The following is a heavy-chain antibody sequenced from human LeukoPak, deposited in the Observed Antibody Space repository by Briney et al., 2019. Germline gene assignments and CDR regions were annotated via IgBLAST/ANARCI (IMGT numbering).Heavy chain of an antibody. D-gene: IGHD3-22*01. V-gene: IGHV4-30-4*08. CDR2: IYYSGST. CDR3: ARGGYYDSSGYTFDY. CDR1: GGSISSGDYY. J-gene: IGHJ4*02. Sequence: SETLSLTCTVSGGSISSGDYYWSWIRQPPGKGLEWIGYIYYSGSTYYNPSLKSRVTISVDTSKNQFSLKLSSVTAADTAVYYCARGGYYDSSGYTFDYWGQGTLVTVSS.